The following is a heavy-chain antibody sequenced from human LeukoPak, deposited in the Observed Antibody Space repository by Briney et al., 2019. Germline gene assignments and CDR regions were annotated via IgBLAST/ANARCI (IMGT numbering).Heavy chain of an antibody. J-gene: IGHJ4*02. CDR2: INHSGST. V-gene: IGHV4-34*01. Sequence: SETLSLTCAVYGGSFSGYYWSWIRQLPGKGLEWIGEINHSGSTNYNPSLKSRVTISVDTSKNQFSLKLSSVTAADTAVYYCARGLNKYCSGGSCYSGSWGQGTLVTVSS. CDR3: ARGLNKYCSGGSCYSGS. CDR1: GGSFSGYY. D-gene: IGHD2-15*01.